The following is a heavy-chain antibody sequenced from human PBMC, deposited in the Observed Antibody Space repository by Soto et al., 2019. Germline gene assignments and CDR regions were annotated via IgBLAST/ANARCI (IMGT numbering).Heavy chain of an antibody. J-gene: IGHJ4*02. V-gene: IGHV3-73*01. CDR2: IRSKSNDYAT. Sequence: VGSLRLSCAVSGFTFSGPAIHWVRQASGKGLEWVGRIRSKSNDYATSYAASVKGRFTISRDDSKNTAYLQMDRLETEDTAVYYCTVGVVVKAATDYWGQGTLVTVS. CDR1: GFTFSGPA. CDR3: TVGVVVKAATDY. D-gene: IGHD2-2*01.